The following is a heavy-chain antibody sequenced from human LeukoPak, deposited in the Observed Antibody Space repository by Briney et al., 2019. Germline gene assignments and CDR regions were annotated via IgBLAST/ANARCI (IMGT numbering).Heavy chain of an antibody. J-gene: IGHJ1*01. V-gene: IGHV3-15*01. CDR3: TTDRYYDNSELQFQH. D-gene: IGHD3-22*01. Sequence: GGSLRLSCAASGFTLNNAWMSWVRQAPGKGLEWLGRIKRETDGGTIDYAAPVKGRFTISRDDSRNTLYLQMDSLKIEDTAVYYCTTDRYYDNSELQFQHWGQGTLSPSPQ. CDR1: GFTLNNAW. CDR2: IKRETDGGTI.